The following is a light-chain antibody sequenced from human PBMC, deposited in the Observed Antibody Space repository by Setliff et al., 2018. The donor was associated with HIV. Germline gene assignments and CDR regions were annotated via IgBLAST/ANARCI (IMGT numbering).Light chain of an antibody. J-gene: IGLJ1*01. CDR3: SSYTSSSPPYV. Sequence: QSVLAQPASVSGFPGQSITISCTGSSSDVGSYNYVSWYQQHPGKAPKLMISDVSKRPSGVSNHFSGSKSGNTASLTISGLQAEDEADYYCSSYTSSSPPYVFGTGTKVTVL. CDR2: DVS. CDR1: SSDVGSYNY. V-gene: IGLV2-14*03.